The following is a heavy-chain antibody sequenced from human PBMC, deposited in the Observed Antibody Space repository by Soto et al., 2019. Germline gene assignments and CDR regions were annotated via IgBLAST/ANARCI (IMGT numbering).Heavy chain of an antibody. J-gene: IGHJ6*02. CDR1: GFTFDDYG. D-gene: IGHD6-19*01. Sequence: PGGSLRLSCAASGFTFDDYGMSWVRQAPGKGLEWVSGINWNGGSTGYADSVKGRFTISRDNAKNSLYLQMNSLRAEDTALYYCAREPFIAVAGTYYYYGMDVWGQGTTVTVSS. CDR3: AREPFIAVAGTYYYYGMDV. CDR2: INWNGGST. V-gene: IGHV3-20*04.